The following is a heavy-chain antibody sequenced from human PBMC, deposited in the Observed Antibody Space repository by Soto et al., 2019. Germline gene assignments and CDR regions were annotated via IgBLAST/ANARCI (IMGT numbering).Heavy chain of an antibody. D-gene: IGHD3-10*01. J-gene: IGHJ6*04. CDR1: CYSFTSYW. CDR3: ARLDYYGSVHSSNGMDV. V-gene: IGHV5-51*01. Sequence: PGQSLKISCKGSCYSFTSYWIGWVRQMPGKGLEWMGIIYPGDSDTRYSPSFQGQVTISADKSISTAYLQWSSLKASDTAMYYCARLDYYGSVHSSNGMDVWGKGTTVTVSS. CDR2: IYPGDSDT.